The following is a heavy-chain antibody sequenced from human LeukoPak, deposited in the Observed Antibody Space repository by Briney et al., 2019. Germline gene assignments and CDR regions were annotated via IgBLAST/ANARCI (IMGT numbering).Heavy chain of an antibody. CDR3: ARRRGDGYNSPFDY. Sequence: PGESLKISCRGSGYSFTNYRIGWVRQMPGKGLEWMGNIYPGDSDTRYSPSFQGQVTISADKSISTAYLQWSSLKASDTAMYYCARRRGDGYNSPFDYWGQGTLVTVSS. J-gene: IGHJ4*02. V-gene: IGHV5-51*01. CDR2: IYPGDSDT. D-gene: IGHD5-24*01. CDR1: GYSFTNYR.